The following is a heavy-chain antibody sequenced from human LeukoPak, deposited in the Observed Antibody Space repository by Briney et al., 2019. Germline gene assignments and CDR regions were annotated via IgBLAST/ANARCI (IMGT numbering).Heavy chain of an antibody. V-gene: IGHV4-59*12. CDR1: GGSISGYY. CDR3: ARARYCSGGSCWYYFDY. J-gene: IGHJ4*02. D-gene: IGHD2-15*01. Sequence: SETLSLTCAVSGGSISGYYWVWIRQPPGKGLEWIGYIYHSGSTYYNPSLKSRVTISVDRSKNQFSLKLSSVTAADTAVYYCARARYCSGGSCWYYFDYWGQGTLVTVSS. CDR2: IYHSGST.